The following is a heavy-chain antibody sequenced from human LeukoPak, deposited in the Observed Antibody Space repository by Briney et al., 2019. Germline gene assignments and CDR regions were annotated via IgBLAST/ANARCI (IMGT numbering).Heavy chain of an antibody. V-gene: IGHV4-38-2*02. CDR1: GYSFSSGYK. D-gene: IGHD1-26*01. J-gene: IGHJ5*02. CDR3: ARDLVGATSWFDP. Sequence: WETLTLTCTGSGYSFSSGYKWGWRRAPAGELEGRLGSIYHSGSTYYNPSLKSRVIISVDTSKNQFSLKLSSVTAADTAVYYCARDLVGATSWFDPWGQGTLVTVSS. CDR2: IYHSGST.